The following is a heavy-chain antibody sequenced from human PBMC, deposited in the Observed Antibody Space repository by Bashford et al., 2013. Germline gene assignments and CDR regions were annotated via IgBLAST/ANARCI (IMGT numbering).Heavy chain of an antibody. V-gene: IGHV1-69*10. CDR1: GGTFSSYA. CDR3: VRDGAMDV. J-gene: IGHJ6*02. Sequence: VASVKVSCKASGGTFSSYAISWVRQAPGQGLEWMGGIIPILGIANYAQKFQGRVAMTRHTSISTAYMELSRLNSDDTAVYYCVRDGAMDVWGQGTTVTVSS. CDR2: IIPILGIA.